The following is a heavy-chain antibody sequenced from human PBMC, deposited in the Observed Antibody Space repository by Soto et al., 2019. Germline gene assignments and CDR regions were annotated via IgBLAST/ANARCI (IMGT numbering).Heavy chain of an antibody. V-gene: IGHV1-18*01. Sequence: ASVKVSCNASGYTFTSYGISWVRQAPGQGLEYMGWISAYNGNTNYAQNLQGRVTMTTDTSTSTAYMELRSLRSDDTAIYYCAKSLRGNEYDAIDYRGQGTLVTVSS. CDR2: ISAYNGNT. J-gene: IGHJ4*02. CDR1: GYTFTSYG. CDR3: AKSLRGNEYDAIDY. D-gene: IGHD3-10*01.